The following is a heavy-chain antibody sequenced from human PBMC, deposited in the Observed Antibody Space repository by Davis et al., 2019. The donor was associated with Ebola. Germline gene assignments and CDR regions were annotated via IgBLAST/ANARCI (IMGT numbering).Heavy chain of an antibody. CDR3: AKADYYDSSGGGFDY. J-gene: IGHJ4*02. CDR1: GFTFSSYW. V-gene: IGHV3-30*18. CDR2: ISYDGSNK. Sequence: GGSLRLSCAASGFTFSSYWMHWVRQAPGKGLEWVAVISYDGSNKYYADSVKGRFTISRDNSKNTLYLQMNSLRAEDTAVYYCAKADYYDSSGGGFDYWGQGTLVTVSS. D-gene: IGHD3-22*01.